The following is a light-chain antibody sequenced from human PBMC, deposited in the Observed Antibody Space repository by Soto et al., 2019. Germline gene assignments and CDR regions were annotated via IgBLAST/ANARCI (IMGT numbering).Light chain of an antibody. CDR1: QSVSSDNY. CDR2: GAS. V-gene: IGKV3-20*01. Sequence: EVVLTQSPGTLSFSPGETATLSCRASQSVSSDNYLAWYQHKPGQAPRLLIYGASSRATGIPDRFSGSGSGTDFTLTISRLEPEDFAVYYCQQYGRSPRTFGQGTKVEIK. CDR3: QQYGRSPRT. J-gene: IGKJ1*01.